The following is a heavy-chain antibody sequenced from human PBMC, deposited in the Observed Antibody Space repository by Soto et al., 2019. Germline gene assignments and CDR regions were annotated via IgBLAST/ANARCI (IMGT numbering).Heavy chain of an antibody. CDR3: ARGGQQVVSFDY. V-gene: IGHV1-69*08. CDR1: GGTISTYV. D-gene: IGHD6-6*01. Sequence: QVHLVQSGAEVKKPGSSVKVSCKTSGGTISTYVINWVLQAPGQGLEWMGRSIPALGAADYAQKFQDRLTITADKSTSTAYMELSSLRSDDTAVYYCARGGQQVVSFDYWGQGTLVAVSS. CDR2: SIPALGAA. J-gene: IGHJ4*02.